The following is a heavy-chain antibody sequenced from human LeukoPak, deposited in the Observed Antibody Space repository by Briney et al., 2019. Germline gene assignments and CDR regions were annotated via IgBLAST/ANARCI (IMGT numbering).Heavy chain of an antibody. CDR2: IYYSGST. Sequence: SETLSLTCTVSGDSISDYYWNWIRQPPGKGLEWIGYIYYSGSTNYSPSLKSRVTISLDTSKNQFSLKLSSVTAADTAVYYCARRDGSGSYYWFDPWGQGTLVTVSS. CDR3: ARRDGSGSYYWFDP. J-gene: IGHJ5*02. CDR1: GDSISDYY. V-gene: IGHV4-59*12. D-gene: IGHD3-10*01.